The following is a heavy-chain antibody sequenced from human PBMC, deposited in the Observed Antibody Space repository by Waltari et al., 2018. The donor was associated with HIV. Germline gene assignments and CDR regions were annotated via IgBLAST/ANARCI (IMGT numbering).Heavy chain of an antibody. CDR2: IYHSGTT. Sequence: QVQLQESGPGLVKPSGTLSLTCAVSGGSISSTNWWSWVRQPPGKGLEWIGEIYHSGTTNYNPSLKSRVTISVDKSKNQFSLKLNSVTAADTAVYYCAREYCSGGTCYSAYYFDYWGQGTLVTVSS. CDR3: AREYCSGGTCYSAYYFDY. J-gene: IGHJ4*02. CDR1: GGSISSTNW. V-gene: IGHV4-4*02. D-gene: IGHD2-15*01.